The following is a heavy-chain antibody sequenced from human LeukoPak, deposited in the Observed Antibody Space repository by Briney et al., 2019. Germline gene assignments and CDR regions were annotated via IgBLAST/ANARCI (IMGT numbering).Heavy chain of an antibody. CDR1: GFTFSSYS. D-gene: IGHD2-2*01. J-gene: IGHJ3*02. CDR2: ISSSSTYI. V-gene: IGHV3-21*04. Sequence: GGSLRLSCAASGFTFSSYSMNWVRQAPGKGLEWVSFISSSSTYIYYADSVKGRFTISRDNAKNSLYLQMNSLRAEDTALYHCARSGTFRLVVPAADAFDIWGQGTMVTVSS. CDR3: ARSGTFRLVVPAADAFDI.